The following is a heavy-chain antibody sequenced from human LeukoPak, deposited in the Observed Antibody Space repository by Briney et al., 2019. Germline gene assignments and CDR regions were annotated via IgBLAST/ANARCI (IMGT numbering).Heavy chain of an antibody. V-gene: IGHV3-33*01. J-gene: IGHJ2*01. CDR1: GFSFSTSG. Sequence: PGGSLRLSCAGSGFSFSTSGMHWVRQAPGKGLEWVAVIWHDGKYQYYVDSVKGRFSISRDNSKNTLSLQMNSLRDDDTAVYYCTRDISSRYFDLWGRGTRVIVSP. CDR3: TRDISSRYFDL. CDR2: IWHDGKYQ. D-gene: IGHD6-13*01.